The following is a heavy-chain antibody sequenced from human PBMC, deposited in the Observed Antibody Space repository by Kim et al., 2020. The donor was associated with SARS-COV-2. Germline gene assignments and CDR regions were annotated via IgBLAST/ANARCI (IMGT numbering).Heavy chain of an antibody. CDR1: GFTFSSYA. CDR2: ISYDGSNK. CDR3: AREGVDF. Sequence: GGSLRLSCAASGFTFSSYAMHWVRQAPGKGLEWVAVISYDGSNKYYADSVKGRFTISRDNSKNTRYLQMNSLRAEDTAVYYCAREGVDFWGQGTLVSVSS. J-gene: IGHJ4*02. V-gene: IGHV3-30-3*01.